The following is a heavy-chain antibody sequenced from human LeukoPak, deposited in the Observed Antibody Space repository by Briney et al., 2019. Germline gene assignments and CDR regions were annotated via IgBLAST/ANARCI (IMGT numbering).Heavy chain of an antibody. CDR1: GXTFSSYG. J-gene: IGHJ5*02. D-gene: IGHD3-22*01. V-gene: IGHV3-30*18. CDR3: AKNSYDSSS. CDR2: ISYDGSNK. Sequence: GGSLRLSCAASGXTFSSYGVHWVRQAPGKGLEWVAVISYDGSNKYYADSVKGRFTISRDNSKNTLYLQMNSLRAEDTAVYYCAKNSYDSSSWGQGTLVTVSS.